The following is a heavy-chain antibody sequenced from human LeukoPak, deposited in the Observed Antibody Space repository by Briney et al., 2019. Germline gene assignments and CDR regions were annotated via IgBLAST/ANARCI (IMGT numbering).Heavy chain of an antibody. V-gene: IGHV4-39*01. CDR1: GGSISNTAYY. D-gene: IGHD6-19*01. CDR2: IHYNGAT. CDR3: ARLPLLPYSSGYYDY. Sequence: SSETLSLTCTVSGGSISNTAYYWGWIRQSPGKGLEWIAIIHYNGATYYNPSLRSRVLISADTSKNQFSLTLNSVAAADTAVYYCARLPLLPYSSGYYDYWGQGTLVTVSS. J-gene: IGHJ4*02.